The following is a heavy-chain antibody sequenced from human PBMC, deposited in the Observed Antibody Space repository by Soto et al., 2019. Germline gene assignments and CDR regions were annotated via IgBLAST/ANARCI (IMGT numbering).Heavy chain of an antibody. CDR2: MNPNSGNT. CDR1: GYTFTSYD. Sequence: GASVKVSCKASGYTFTSYDINWVRQATGQGLEWMGWMNPNSGNTGYAQKFQGRVTMTRNTSISTAYMELSSLRSEDTAVYYCARTVYCGGDCYSGFRPFDYWGQGTLVTVSS. CDR3: ARTVYCGGDCYSGFRPFDY. V-gene: IGHV1-8*01. J-gene: IGHJ4*02. D-gene: IGHD2-21*02.